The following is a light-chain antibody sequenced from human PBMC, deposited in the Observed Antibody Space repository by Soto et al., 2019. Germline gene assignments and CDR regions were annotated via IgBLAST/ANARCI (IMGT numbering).Light chain of an antibody. Sequence: EIVMTQSPATLSVSPGERATLSCRASQSVSSNLAWYQQKPGQAPRLLIYAASTRAHGVPARFSGSGSGTEFTLTISSLQSEDFAVYYCQKYNNWWTFGQGNKVEIK. CDR2: AAS. J-gene: IGKJ1*01. CDR3: QKYNNWWT. CDR1: QSVSSN. V-gene: IGKV3-15*01.